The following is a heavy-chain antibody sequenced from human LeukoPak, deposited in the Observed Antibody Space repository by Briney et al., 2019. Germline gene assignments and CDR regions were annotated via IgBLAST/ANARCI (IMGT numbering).Heavy chain of an antibody. CDR2: IKQDGSEK. V-gene: IGHV3-7*05. CDR1: GFTFSSYW. J-gene: IGHJ4*02. Sequence: GGSLRLSCAAYGFTFSSYWMSWVRQAPGKGLEWVANIKQDGSEKYYVDSVKGRFTISRDNAKNSLYLQMNSLRAEDTAVYYCARTQKAAFDYWGQGTLVTVSS. CDR3: ARTQKAAFDY.